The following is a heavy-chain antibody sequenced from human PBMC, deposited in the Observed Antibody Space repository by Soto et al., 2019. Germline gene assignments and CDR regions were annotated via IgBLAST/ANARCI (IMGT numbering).Heavy chain of an antibody. CDR1: GYTFTTYA. V-gene: IGHV1-3*01. CDR3: ARDSMVRGVLRAMDV. Sequence: QVQLVQSGAEVKKPGASVKVSCKASGYTFTTYAMHWVRQAPGQSLEWMGWINAGNGNTKYSQKFQGRVTITRDTSASTAYMELSSLRSDDTAVYYCARDSMVRGVLRAMDVWGQGTTVTVSS. J-gene: IGHJ6*02. D-gene: IGHD3-10*01. CDR2: INAGNGNT.